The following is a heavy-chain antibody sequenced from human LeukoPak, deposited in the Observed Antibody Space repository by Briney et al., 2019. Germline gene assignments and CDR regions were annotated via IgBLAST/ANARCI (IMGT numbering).Heavy chain of an antibody. D-gene: IGHD2-2*01. Sequence: KPSETLSLTCTVSGGSISSYYWSWIRQPAGKGLEWIGRIYTSGSTNYNPSLKSRVTMSVDTSKNQFSLKLSSVTAADTAVYYCARVHCSSTSCYENYFDYWGQGTLVTVSS. V-gene: IGHV4-4*07. CDR3: ARVHCSSTSCYENYFDY. CDR1: GGSISSYY. J-gene: IGHJ4*02. CDR2: IYTSGST.